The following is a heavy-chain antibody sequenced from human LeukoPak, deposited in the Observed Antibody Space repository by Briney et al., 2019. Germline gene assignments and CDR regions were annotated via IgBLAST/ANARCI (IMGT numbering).Heavy chain of an antibody. CDR2: INPNSGDT. Sequence: ASVKVSCKASGYTFTTYYIHWVRQAPGQGLEWMGWINPNSGDTNYAQKFQGRVTMTRDTSISTAYMELSRLRSDDTAVYYCARDKQLWLEYYFDYWGQGTLVTVSS. CDR3: ARDKQLWLEYYFDY. CDR1: GYTFTTYY. V-gene: IGHV1-2*02. J-gene: IGHJ4*02. D-gene: IGHD5-18*01.